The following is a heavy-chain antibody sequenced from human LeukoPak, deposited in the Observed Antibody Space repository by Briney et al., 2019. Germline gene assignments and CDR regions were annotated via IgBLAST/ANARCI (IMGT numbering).Heavy chain of an antibody. CDR3: ARFQWLGGYFDY. D-gene: IGHD6-19*01. CDR2: IYYSGST. Sequence: PSETLSLTCTVSGGSISSYYWGWIRQPPGKGLEWIGSIYYSGSTYYNPSLKSRVAISVDTSKNQFSLKLSSVTAADTAVYYCARFQWLGGYFDYWGQGTLVTVSS. CDR1: GGSISSYY. V-gene: IGHV4-39*01. J-gene: IGHJ4*02.